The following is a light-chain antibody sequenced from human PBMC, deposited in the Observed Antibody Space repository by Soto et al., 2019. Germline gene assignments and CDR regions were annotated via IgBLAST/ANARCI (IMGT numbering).Light chain of an antibody. CDR1: QDISTY. J-gene: IGKJ1*01. V-gene: IGKV1-8*01. CDR2: AAS. Sequence: AIRMTQSPSSFSSSTGDRVTITCRASQDISTYLAWYQQKAGQAPKLLIYAASTLQTGVPSRFSGSASGTDFTLTISHLQSEDFATYYCQQYYSYPRTFGQGTKVEIK. CDR3: QQYYSYPRT.